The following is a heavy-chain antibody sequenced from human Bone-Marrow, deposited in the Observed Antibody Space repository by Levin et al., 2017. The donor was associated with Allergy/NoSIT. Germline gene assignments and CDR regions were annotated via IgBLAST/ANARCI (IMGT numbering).Heavy chain of an antibody. CDR1: GVSITSGNYY. D-gene: IGHD3-9*01. Sequence: PSETLSLTCSISGVSITSGNYYWAWIRQSAGTGLEWIGRISTSGTTDYNSSPKSRITISLDTSKNEISLTLTSVTPADTALYYCARDDCVLTSCASDIWGPGTRVTVSS. CDR3: ARDDCVLTSCASDI. J-gene: IGHJ3*02. V-gene: IGHV4-61*02. CDR2: ISTSGTT.